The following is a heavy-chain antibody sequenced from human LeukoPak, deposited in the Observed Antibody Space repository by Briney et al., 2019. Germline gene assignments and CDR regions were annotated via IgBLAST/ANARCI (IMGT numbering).Heavy chain of an antibody. J-gene: IGHJ4*02. Sequence: GGSLRLSCAASGFTFSSYSMNWVRQAPGKGLEWVSYISSSSSTIYYADSVKGRFTISRDSPKNTLYLQMNSLRPEDTAVYYCARERTGFYAEYWGQGTLVTVSS. CDR3: ARERTGFYAEY. CDR2: ISSSSSTI. D-gene: IGHD3/OR15-3a*01. V-gene: IGHV3-48*01. CDR1: GFTFSSYS.